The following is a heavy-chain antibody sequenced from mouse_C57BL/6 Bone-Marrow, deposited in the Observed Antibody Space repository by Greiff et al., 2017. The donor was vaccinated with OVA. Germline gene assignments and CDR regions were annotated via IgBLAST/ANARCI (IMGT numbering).Heavy chain of an antibody. J-gene: IGHJ4*01. Sequence: QVQLQQPGAELVMPGASVKLSCKASGYTFTSYWMHWVKQRPGQGLEWIGEIDPSDSSTNYTQKFKGKSTLTVDKSSSTAYMQLSSLTSEDSAVEYCARSDYYGSGYHYAMDYWGQGTSVTVSS. CDR1: GYTFTSYW. CDR3: ARSDYYGSGYHYAMDY. D-gene: IGHD1-1*01. CDR2: IDPSDSST. V-gene: IGHV1-69*01.